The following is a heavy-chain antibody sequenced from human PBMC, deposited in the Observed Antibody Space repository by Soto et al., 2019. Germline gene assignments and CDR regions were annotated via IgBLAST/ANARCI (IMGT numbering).Heavy chain of an antibody. V-gene: IGHV3-9*01. J-gene: IGHJ5*02. CDR2: ISRDGSTL. CDR1: GIVFADCA. Sequence: EVQLVESGGGSFQPGGSLRLSCAASGIVFADCAMHWVRQAPGKGLEWVSGISRDGSTLGYADSVEGRFTISRDNAKNSLYLQMASQRPDDTALYYCTKAQPVLLSLDLWGQGTLVTVS. CDR3: TKAQPVLLSLDL. D-gene: IGHD2-8*02.